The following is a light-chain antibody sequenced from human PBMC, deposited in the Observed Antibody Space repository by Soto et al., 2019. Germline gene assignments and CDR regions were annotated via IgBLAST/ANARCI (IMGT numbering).Light chain of an antibody. CDR3: QQSSSPPMT. CDR2: AAS. Sequence: DFQMTQSPSSLSASLGDTVIITCRASQSLGTNLSWYQQKPGKAPKLLIYAASTLQSGVPSRFSGSGAGTALTLTITSLQPEDFATYYCQQSSSPPMTFAQGTNADI. V-gene: IGKV1-39*01. J-gene: IGKJ1*01. CDR1: QSLGTN.